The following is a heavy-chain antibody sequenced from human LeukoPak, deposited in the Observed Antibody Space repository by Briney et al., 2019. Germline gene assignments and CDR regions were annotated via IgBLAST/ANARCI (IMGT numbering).Heavy chain of an antibody. CDR2: ILGGGGT. CDR3: ARGLVLTYYYFES. Sequence: GGSLRLSCAASGFTVSSNYMTWVRQAPGKGLEWVSVILGGGGTYYADSVKGRFTISRDNSKNTLYLQMNSLRAEDTAVYYCARGLVLTYYYFESWGQGTLVTVSS. D-gene: IGHD2-8*02. V-gene: IGHV3-66*01. J-gene: IGHJ4*02. CDR1: GFTVSSNY.